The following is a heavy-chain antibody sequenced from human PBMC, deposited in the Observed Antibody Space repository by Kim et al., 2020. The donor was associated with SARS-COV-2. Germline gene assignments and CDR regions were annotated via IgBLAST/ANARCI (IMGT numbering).Heavy chain of an antibody. V-gene: IGHV3-48*03. CDR3: ARVDYYGSGSYQFFDY. Sequence: GGSLRLSCAASGFTFSSYEMNWVRQAPGKGLEWVSYISSSGSTIYYADSVKGRFTISRDNAKNSLYLQMNSLRAEDTAVYYCARVDYYGSGSYQFFDYWGQGTLVTVSS. CDR2: ISSSGSTI. J-gene: IGHJ4*02. D-gene: IGHD3-10*01. CDR1: GFTFSSYE.